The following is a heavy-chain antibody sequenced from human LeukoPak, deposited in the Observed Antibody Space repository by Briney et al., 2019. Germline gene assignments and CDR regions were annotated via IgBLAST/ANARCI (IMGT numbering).Heavy chain of an antibody. D-gene: IGHD5-18*01. V-gene: IGHV3-33*08. J-gene: IGHJ4*02. CDR2: IWYDGSNK. Sequence: GGSLRLSCAASGFMFRSYGMHWVRQAPGKGLEWVAVIWYDGSNKYYTDSVKGRFTISRDNSNNTLYLQMNSLRVEDTAVYYCARGRVRGYSYGFGYWGQGSLVTVPS. CDR3: ARGRVRGYSYGFGY. CDR1: GFMFRSYG.